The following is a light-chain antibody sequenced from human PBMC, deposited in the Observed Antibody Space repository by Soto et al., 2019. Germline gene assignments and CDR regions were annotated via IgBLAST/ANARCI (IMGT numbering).Light chain of an antibody. CDR3: SSYTSSSTLS. J-gene: IGLJ1*01. CDR2: DVS. CDR1: SSDVGGYNY. Sequence: QSALTQPASVSGSPGQSITISCTGTSSDVGGYNYVSWYQQHPGKAPKLMIYDVSNRPSGVSNRFSGSKSGNTASLTISGLQAEDEADYYCSSYTSSSTLSFGTGTKLTVL. V-gene: IGLV2-14*01.